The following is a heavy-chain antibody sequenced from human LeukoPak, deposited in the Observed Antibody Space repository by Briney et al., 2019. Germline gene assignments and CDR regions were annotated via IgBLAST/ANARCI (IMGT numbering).Heavy chain of an antibody. CDR1: GGTFSSYT. V-gene: IGHV1-69*02. D-gene: IGHD1-26*01. CDR3: ARAPAAPIVGATLYYFDY. CDR2: IIPILGIA. J-gene: IGHJ4*02. Sequence: SVTVSCKASGGTFSSYTISWVRQAPGQGLEWMGRIIPILGIANYAQKFQGRVTITADKSTSTASMELSSLRSEDTAVYYCARAPAAPIVGATLYYFDYWGQGTLVTVSS.